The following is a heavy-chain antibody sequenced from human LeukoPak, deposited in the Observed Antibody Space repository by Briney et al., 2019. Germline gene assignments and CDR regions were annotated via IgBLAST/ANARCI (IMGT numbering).Heavy chain of an antibody. J-gene: IGHJ5*02. CDR1: GDSINNYS. CDR3: ARLPDP. V-gene: IGHV4-4*07. CDR2: IYTSGST. Sequence: SETLSLTCSVSGDSINNYSWSWIRQPAGKGLEWIGRIYTSGSTNYNPSLKSRVTISVDTSKKQFSLKLSSVTAADTAVYYCARLPDPWGQGTLVTVSS.